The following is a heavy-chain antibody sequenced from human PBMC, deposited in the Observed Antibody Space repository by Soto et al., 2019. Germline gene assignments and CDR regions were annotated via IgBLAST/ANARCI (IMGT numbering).Heavy chain of an antibody. CDR3: ARVSMIVPVANDDYYYGLDV. Sequence: PSHTLSLTCDISGDSVSSNSAAWNWIRQSPARGLEWLGRTYYRSKWYKDYAVSVKSRITINPDTSKNQFSLQLNSVSPEDTAVYYCARVSMIVPVANDDYYYGLDVWGQGTTVTVSS. CDR2: TYYRSKWYK. CDR1: GDSVSSNSAA. J-gene: IGHJ6*02. V-gene: IGHV6-1*01. D-gene: IGHD3-22*01.